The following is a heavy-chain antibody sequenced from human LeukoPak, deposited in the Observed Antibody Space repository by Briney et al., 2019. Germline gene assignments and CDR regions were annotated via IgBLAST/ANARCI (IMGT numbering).Heavy chain of an antibody. J-gene: IGHJ4*02. V-gene: IGHV3-21*04. D-gene: IGHD2-15*01. Sequence: GGSLRLSCAASGFTFSSYSMNWVRQAPGKGLEWVSSISSSSSYIYYADSVKGRFTISRDNAKNSLYLQMNSLRAEDTALYYCAKAVLDCSGGCCYSRLIYYFDYWGQGTLVTVSS. CDR1: GFTFSSYS. CDR2: ISSSSSYI. CDR3: AKAVLDCSGGCCYSRLIYYFDY.